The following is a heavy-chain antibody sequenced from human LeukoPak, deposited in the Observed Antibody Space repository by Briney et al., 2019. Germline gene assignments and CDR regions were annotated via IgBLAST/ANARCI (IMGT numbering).Heavy chain of an antibody. Sequence: ASVKVSCKASGYTFTSYYMHWVRQAPGQGLEWMGIFNPSGGSTSYAQKFQGRVTMTRDTSTSTVYMELSSLRSEDTAVYYCARRGSSSWTGWYFDLWGRGTLVTVSS. J-gene: IGHJ2*01. D-gene: IGHD6-13*01. V-gene: IGHV1-46*01. CDR3: ARRGSSSWTGWYFDL. CDR2: FNPSGGST. CDR1: GYTFTSYY.